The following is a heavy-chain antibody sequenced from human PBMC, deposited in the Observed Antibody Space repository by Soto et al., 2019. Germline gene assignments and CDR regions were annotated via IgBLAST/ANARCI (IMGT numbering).Heavy chain of an antibody. CDR1: GFTFSSYG. Sequence: QVQLVESGGGVVQPGRSLRLSCAASGFTFSSYGMHWVRQAPGKGLEWVAVIWYDGSNKYYADSVKGRFTISRDNSKNTLYLQMNSLRAEDTAVYYCARDRGGSYHNYYYGMDVWGQGTTVTVSS. V-gene: IGHV3-33*01. CDR2: IWYDGSNK. J-gene: IGHJ6*02. D-gene: IGHD1-26*01. CDR3: ARDRGGSYHNYYYGMDV.